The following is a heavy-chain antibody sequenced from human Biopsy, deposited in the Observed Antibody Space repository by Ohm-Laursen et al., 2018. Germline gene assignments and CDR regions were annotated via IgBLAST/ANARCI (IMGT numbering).Heavy chain of an antibody. CDR2: ISWSSGTI. J-gene: IGHJ4*02. CDR1: GFTFSSYG. V-gene: IGHV3-9*01. CDR3: VKSAYSSGFWEASDY. D-gene: IGHD6-19*01. Sequence: LSLTCAASGFTFSSYGMQWVRQAPGKGLEWASGISWSSGTIGYADSVKGRFTVSRDNAKNSLFLQMNSLRVEDTALYYCVKSAYSSGFWEASDYWGQGTLVTVSS.